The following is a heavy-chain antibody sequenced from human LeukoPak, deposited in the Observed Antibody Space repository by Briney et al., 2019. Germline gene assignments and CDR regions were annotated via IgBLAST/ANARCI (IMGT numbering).Heavy chain of an antibody. CDR2: ISSGSSYI. D-gene: IGHD1-1*01. V-gene: IGHV3-21*01. CDR1: QFTFINYS. Sequence: GGSLRLSCAASQFTFINYSMNWVRQAPGKGLEWVSSISSGSSYIYYADSVEGRFTISRDNAKNSLYLQMDSLRAEDTAVYYCAKGYNPRGPLDIWGQGTMVTVSS. J-gene: IGHJ3*02. CDR3: AKGYNPRGPLDI.